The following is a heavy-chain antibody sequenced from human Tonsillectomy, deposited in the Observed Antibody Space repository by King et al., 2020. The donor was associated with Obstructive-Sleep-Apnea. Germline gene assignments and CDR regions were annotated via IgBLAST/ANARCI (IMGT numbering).Heavy chain of an antibody. CDR2: INHSGST. J-gene: IGHJ5*02. V-gene: IGHV4-34*01. D-gene: IGHD2-15*01. CDR3: ASGVVVVVAATRGWSFDP. CDR1: GGSFSDYY. Sequence: VQLQQWGTGLLKPSETLSLTCAVYGGSFSDYYWSWIRQPPGKGLECIGEINHSGSTNYNPSLKSRVTISVDTSKNQFSLKLSSVNAADTAVYYCASGVVVVVAATRGWSFDPWGQGTLVTVSS.